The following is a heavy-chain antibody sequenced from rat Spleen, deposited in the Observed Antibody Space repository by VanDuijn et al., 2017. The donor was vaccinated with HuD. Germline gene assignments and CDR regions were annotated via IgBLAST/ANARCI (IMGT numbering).Heavy chain of an antibody. D-gene: IGHD1-11*01. CDR2: INYDGRST. J-gene: IGHJ2*01. CDR1: GFTFSDYY. CDR3: ARHGYGGYSGSFAY. Sequence: EVQLVESDGGLVQPGRSLKLSCAASGFTFSDYYMAWVRQAPTKGLEWVATINYDGRSTYYRDSVKGRFTISRDNANSTLYLQMDSLRSEDTATYYCARHGYGGYSGSFAYWGQGVMVTVSS. V-gene: IGHV5-29*01.